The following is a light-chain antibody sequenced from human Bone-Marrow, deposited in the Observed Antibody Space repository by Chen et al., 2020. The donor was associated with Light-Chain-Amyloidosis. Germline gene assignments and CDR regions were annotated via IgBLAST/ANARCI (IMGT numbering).Light chain of an antibody. CDR3: QQYYNTLT. CDR2: WAS. J-gene: IGKJ3*01. V-gene: IGKV4-1*01. CDR1: QSVLYSSNNKNY. Sequence: DIVLTQSPDYLDVSLGERATINCKSSQSVLYSSNNKNYLAWYQHKPGQPPKLIIHWASTRESGVPDRFSGSGSGTDFTLTISSLQAEDVAVYYCQQYYNTLTFGPGTKVNIK.